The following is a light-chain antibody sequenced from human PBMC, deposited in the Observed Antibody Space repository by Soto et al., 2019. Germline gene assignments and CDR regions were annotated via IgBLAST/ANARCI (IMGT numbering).Light chain of an antibody. CDR3: QQHGTSPIT. Sequence: EIVMTQSPATLSVSPGERATLSCRASQSVSSNLAWYQQKPGQAPRLLIYGASTRAPGFPARFSGSGSGTDFTLTISSLQSEDFAVYYCQQHGTSPITFGQGTRLEIK. CDR1: QSVSSN. V-gene: IGKV3-15*01. J-gene: IGKJ5*01. CDR2: GAS.